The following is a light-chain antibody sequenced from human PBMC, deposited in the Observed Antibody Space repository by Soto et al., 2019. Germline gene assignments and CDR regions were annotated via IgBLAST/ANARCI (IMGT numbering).Light chain of an antibody. J-gene: IGLJ2*01. CDR1: SDDVGGYEY. Sequence: QSALTQPASVSGSPGQSITISCTGTSDDVGGYEYVSWYQQHPGKAPKLIIYDVIYRPSGVSNRFSGSKSGSTASMTISGLQAEDEADYYCCPYPTNFIVVFGGGTRVTVL. CDR3: CPYPTNFIVV. V-gene: IGLV2-14*01. CDR2: DVI.